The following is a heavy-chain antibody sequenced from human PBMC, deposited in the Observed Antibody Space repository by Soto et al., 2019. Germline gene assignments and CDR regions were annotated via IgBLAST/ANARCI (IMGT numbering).Heavy chain of an antibody. V-gene: IGHV3-7*01. CDR2: IKQDGSKK. D-gene: IGHD3-22*01. CDR1: GFTFSNYW. Sequence: GGSLRLSCAASGFTFSNYWMSWVRQAPGKGLEWVANIKQDGSKKYYVDSVKGRLTISRDNAKNSLYLQMNSLIAEDMSLFYCARDSPFDDSSAYLDYWGQGTLVTVSS. J-gene: IGHJ4*02. CDR3: ARDSPFDDSSAYLDY.